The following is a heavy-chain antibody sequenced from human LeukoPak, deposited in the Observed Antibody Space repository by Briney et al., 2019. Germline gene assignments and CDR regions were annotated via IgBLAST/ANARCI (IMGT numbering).Heavy chain of an antibody. V-gene: IGHV4-34*01. J-gene: IGHJ5*02. Sequence: SETLSLTCAVSGTSFSSYYWSWIRQPPGKGLEWIGEVNHSGYTNDNPSLKSRVTISVDTSKNQFSLKLSSVTAADTAVYYCASALEGPTGNWFDPWGQGTLVTVSS. D-gene: IGHD3-9*01. CDR1: GTSFSSYY. CDR2: VNHSGYT. CDR3: ASALEGPTGNWFDP.